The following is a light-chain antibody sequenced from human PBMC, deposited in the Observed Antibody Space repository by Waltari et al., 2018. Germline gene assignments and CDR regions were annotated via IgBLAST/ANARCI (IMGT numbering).Light chain of an antibody. CDR1: SSNIGRNT. J-gene: IGLJ1*01. Sequence: QSVLTQPPSASGTPGQRVPISCSGSSSNIGRNTVNWYQQLPGTAPELLIYSNNQRPSGVPDRFSGSKSGTSASLAISGLQSEDEADYYCAAWDDSLNGFYVFGTGTKVTVL. CDR2: SNN. V-gene: IGLV1-44*01. CDR3: AAWDDSLNGFYV.